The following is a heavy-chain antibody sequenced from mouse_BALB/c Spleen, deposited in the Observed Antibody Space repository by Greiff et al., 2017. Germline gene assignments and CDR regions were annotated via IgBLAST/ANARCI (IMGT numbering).Heavy chain of an antibody. CDR1: GFTFSSYA. J-gene: IGHJ2*01. Sequence: DVHLVESGGGLVKPGGSLKLSCAASGFTFSSYAMSWVRQTPEKRLEWVASIGSGGSTYYPDSLKGRFTISRDNARNLLYLQMSSLRSEDTAMYYCARGRVYGSSFDYWGQGTTLTVSS. D-gene: IGHD1-1*01. CDR2: IGSGGST. V-gene: IGHV5-6-5*01. CDR3: ARGRVYGSSFDY.